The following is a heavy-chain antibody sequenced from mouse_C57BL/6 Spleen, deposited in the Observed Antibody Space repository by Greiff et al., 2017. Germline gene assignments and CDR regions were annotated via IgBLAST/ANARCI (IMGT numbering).Heavy chain of an antibody. CDR3: TAIYYGNNWYFDV. D-gene: IGHD2-1*01. CDR1: GFTFSNYW. V-gene: IGHV6-3*01. Sequence: EVKLVESGGGLVQPGGSMKLSCVASGFTFSNYWMNWVRQSPEKGLEWVAQIRLKSDNYATHYAESVKGRFTISRDDSKSSVYLQMNNLRAEDTGIYYCTAIYYGNNWYFDVWGTGTTVTVSS. CDR2: IRLKSDNYAT. J-gene: IGHJ1*03.